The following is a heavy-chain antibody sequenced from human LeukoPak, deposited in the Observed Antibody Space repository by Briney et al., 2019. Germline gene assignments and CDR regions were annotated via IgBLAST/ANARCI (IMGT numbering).Heavy chain of an antibody. V-gene: IGHV3-30*03. CDR1: GFTFSSYG. Sequence: GGSPRLSCAASGFTFSSYGMHWVRQAPGKGLEWVAVISYDGSNKYYADSVKGRFTISRDNSKNTLYLQMNSLRAEDTAVYYCARMITMVLYYYYGMDVWGQGTTGTVSS. D-gene: IGHD3-10*01. CDR3: ARMITMVLYYYYGMDV. CDR2: ISYDGSNK. J-gene: IGHJ6*02.